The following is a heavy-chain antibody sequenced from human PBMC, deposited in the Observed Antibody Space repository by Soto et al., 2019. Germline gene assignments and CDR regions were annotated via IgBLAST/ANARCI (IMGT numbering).Heavy chain of an antibody. V-gene: IGHV3-30*04. CDR2: TSFDERYK. D-gene: IGHD3-22*01. Sequence: QVQLVESGGGVVQPGRSLRLSCEASGFTFTGYAMHWVRQAPGKGLEWVAITSFDERYKFYAASVKGRFTISRDNSKNTLYLQMDSLSPEDTARYFCARDPRGDYDTAADFDSGGQGALVIVSS. J-gene: IGHJ4*02. CDR3: ARDPRGDYDTAADFDS. CDR1: GFTFTGYA.